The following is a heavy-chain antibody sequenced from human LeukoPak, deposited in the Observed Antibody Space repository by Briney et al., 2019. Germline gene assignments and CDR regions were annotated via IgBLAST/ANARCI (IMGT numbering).Heavy chain of an antibody. Sequence: PGGSLRLSCAASGFTLSSYAMSWVRQAPGKGLEWVSGISDNGGNIYYADSVKGRFTISRDNSKHTLYLQMNSLRAEDTAVYHCAKAAEGSYFYAMDVWGQGTTVTVFS. J-gene: IGHJ6*02. CDR1: GFTLSSYA. V-gene: IGHV3-23*01. CDR3: AKAAEGSYFYAMDV. CDR2: ISDNGGNI.